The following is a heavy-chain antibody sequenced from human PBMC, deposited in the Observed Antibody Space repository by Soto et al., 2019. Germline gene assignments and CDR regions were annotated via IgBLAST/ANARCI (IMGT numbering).Heavy chain of an antibody. CDR1: GFTFSSYA. J-gene: IGHJ4*02. CDR2: ISGSGGST. V-gene: IGHV3-23*01. CDR3: AKGRLRFLEWLFENFDY. D-gene: IGHD3-3*01. Sequence: TGGSLRLSCAASGFTFSSYAMSWVRQAPGEGLEWVSAISGSGGSTYYADSVKGRFTISRDNSKNTLYLQMNSLRAEDTAVYYCAKGRLRFLEWLFENFDYWGQGTLVTVSS.